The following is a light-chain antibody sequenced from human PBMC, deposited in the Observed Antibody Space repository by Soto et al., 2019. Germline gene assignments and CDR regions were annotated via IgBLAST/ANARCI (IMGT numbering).Light chain of an antibody. J-gene: IGKJ4*01. CDR1: QSVSTSY. V-gene: IGKV3-20*01. CDR2: GAS. CDR3: QQYGSEPLT. Sequence: EIVLTQSPGTLSLSPGERATLSCRASQSVSTSYLAWYQQKPGQAPRLLIYGASSRATGIPDRFSGSGSGADFTLTISRLEPEDFAVYYCQQYGSEPLTVGGGTKVEIK.